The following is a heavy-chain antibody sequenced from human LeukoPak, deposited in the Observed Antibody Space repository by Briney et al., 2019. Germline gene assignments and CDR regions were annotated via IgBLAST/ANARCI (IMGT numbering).Heavy chain of an antibody. CDR3: ARDVDSSGYEPYYGMDV. J-gene: IGHJ6*02. Sequence: PAGSLRLSGAASGFTFCGYSMNRDRQAPGNGLEGVSSISSSSSYIHYADSVKARFTTSRDNAKNSLYLQMNSLRAEDTAVYYSARDVDSSGYEPYYGMDVSGQGTTVTVSS. CDR2: ISSSSSYI. D-gene: IGHD3-22*01. CDR1: GFTFCGYS. V-gene: IGHV3-21*01.